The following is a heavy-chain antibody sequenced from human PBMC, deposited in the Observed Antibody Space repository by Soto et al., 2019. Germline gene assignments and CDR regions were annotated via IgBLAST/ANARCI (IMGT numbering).Heavy chain of an antibody. CDR1: GDSVSSNSAA. CDR3: AGNTSRQWYNRYV. CDR2: TYYRSRWYN. J-gene: IGHJ6*03. Sequence: PSQTLSLTCAISGDSVSSNSAAWNWIRLSPSRGLEWLARTYYRSRWYNDYAVSVRSRITVNPDTSKNQFSLQLTSVTPEDTAVYYCAGNTSRQWYNRYVWGKGTTVTVSS. D-gene: IGHD6-19*01. V-gene: IGHV6-1*01.